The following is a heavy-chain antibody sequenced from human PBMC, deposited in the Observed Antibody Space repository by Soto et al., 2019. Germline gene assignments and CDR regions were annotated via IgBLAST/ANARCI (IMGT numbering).Heavy chain of an antibody. CDR1: GGSFSGYY. CDR3: ARGPIAAAGRVYYFDY. J-gene: IGHJ4*02. Sequence: QVQLQQWGAGLLKPSETLSLTCAVYGGSFSGYYWSWIRQPPGTGLGWMGEINHSGSTNYNPSLKSRVTISVDTSKNQFSLKLSSVTAADTAVYYCARGPIAAAGRVYYFDYWGQGTLVTVSS. V-gene: IGHV4-34*01. D-gene: IGHD6-13*01. CDR2: INHSGST.